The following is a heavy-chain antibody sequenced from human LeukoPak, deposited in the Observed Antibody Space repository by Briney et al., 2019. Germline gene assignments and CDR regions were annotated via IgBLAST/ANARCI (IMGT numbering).Heavy chain of an antibody. CDR3: ARDTWSGGHMDV. CDR1: GFTFSSYG. J-gene: IGHJ6*02. D-gene: IGHD3-3*01. V-gene: IGHV3-33*01. CDR2: IWYDGSNK. Sequence: GGSLRLSCAASGFTFSSYGMHWVRQAPGKGLEWVAVIWYDGSNKYYADSVKGRFTISRDNSKNTLYLQMNSLRAEDTAVYYCARDTWSGGHMDVWGQGTTVTVSS.